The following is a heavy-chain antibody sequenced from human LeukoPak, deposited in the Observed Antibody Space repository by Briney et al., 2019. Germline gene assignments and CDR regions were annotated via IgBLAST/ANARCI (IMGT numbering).Heavy chain of an antibody. D-gene: IGHD3-22*01. CDR3: ARGDYYDTSGYRRRSAFDT. CDR1: GFTLRSYW. CDR2: ISSDGGTT. Sequence: GGSLRLSCAASGFTLRSYWMHWVRQAPGKGLLWVARISSDGGTTNYADSVKGRFTISRDNAKNTLSLQMSSLRADDTAIYYCARGDYYDTSGYRRRSAFDTWGQGTMVTVSS. V-gene: IGHV3-74*01. J-gene: IGHJ3*02.